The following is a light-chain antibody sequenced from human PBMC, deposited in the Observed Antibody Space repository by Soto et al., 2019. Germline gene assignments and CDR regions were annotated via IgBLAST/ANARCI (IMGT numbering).Light chain of an antibody. CDR1: QAMSTY. Sequence: DIQLTQSPSFLSASIGDRVTISCRATQAMSTYLAWYQQKPGKAPKLLIYSASTLQSGVPSRFSGSGSGTWFTLTISSLQPEDFATYYCQPLKSYPLTFGGGTKVESK. CDR3: QPLKSYPLT. CDR2: SAS. J-gene: IGKJ4*01. V-gene: IGKV1-9*01.